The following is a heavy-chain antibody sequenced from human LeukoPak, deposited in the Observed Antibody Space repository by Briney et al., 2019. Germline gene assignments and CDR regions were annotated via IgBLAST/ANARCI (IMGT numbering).Heavy chain of an antibody. D-gene: IGHD3-22*01. CDR3: ATYSSLNRREFQY. CDR1: GFSFYRYS. Sequence: GGSLRLSCATAGFSFYRYSLIWVRQAPGKGLEWVASITGRSSYIYYADSVKGRFTVSRDNAKKSLYLRMSSLRAEDTAVYYCATYSSLNRREFQYWGQGTLLTVSS. J-gene: IGHJ1*01. V-gene: IGHV3-21*01. CDR2: ITGRSSYI.